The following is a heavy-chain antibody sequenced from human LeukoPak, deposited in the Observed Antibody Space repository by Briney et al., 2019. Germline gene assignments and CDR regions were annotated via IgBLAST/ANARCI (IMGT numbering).Heavy chain of an antibody. CDR3: ARGAAEYFQH. V-gene: IGHV1-69*05. Sequence: SVKVSCKASGGTFSSYAVSWVRQAPGQGLEWMGGIIPIFGTANYAQKFQGRVTITTDESTSTAYMELSSLRSEDTAVYYCARGAAEYFQHWGQGTLVTVSS. D-gene: IGHD2-15*01. CDR2: IIPIFGTA. J-gene: IGHJ1*01. CDR1: GGTFSSYA.